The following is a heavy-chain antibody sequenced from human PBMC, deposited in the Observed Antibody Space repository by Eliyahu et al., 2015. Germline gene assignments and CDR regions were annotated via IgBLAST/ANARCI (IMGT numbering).Heavy chain of an antibody. CDR1: GGSFSGYY. Sequence: QVQLQQWGAGLLKPSETLSLTCAVYGGSFSGYYWSXXRQPPGKGLEWIWEINHSGSTNYNPSLKSRVTISVDTSKNQFSLKLSSVTAADTAVYYCARGLGKRRADYYGSGSYYNGPPSHYFDYWGQGTLVTVSS. CDR2: INHSGST. J-gene: IGHJ4*02. V-gene: IGHV4-34*01. CDR3: ARGLGKRRADYYGSGSYYNGPPSHYFDY. D-gene: IGHD3-10*01.